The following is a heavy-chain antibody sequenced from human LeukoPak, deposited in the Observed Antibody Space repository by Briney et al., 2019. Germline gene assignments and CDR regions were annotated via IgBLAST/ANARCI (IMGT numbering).Heavy chain of an antibody. CDR2: ISAYNGNT. Sequence: ASVKVSCKASGYTFTSYGISWVRQAPGQGLEWMGWISAYNGNTNYAQKLQGRVTITTDTSTSTAYMELRSLRSDDTAVYYCARAHSSGWYYEGGYDYWGQGTLVTVSS. CDR3: ARAHSSGWYYEGGYDY. D-gene: IGHD6-19*01. V-gene: IGHV1-18*01. J-gene: IGHJ4*02. CDR1: GYTFTSYG.